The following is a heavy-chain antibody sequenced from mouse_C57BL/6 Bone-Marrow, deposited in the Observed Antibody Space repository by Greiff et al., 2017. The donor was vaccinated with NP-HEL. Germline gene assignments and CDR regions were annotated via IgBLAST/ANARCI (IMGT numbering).Heavy chain of an antibody. V-gene: IGHV1-69*01. J-gene: IGHJ2*01. CDR1: GYTFTSYW. CDR2: IDPSDSYT. D-gene: IGHD1-1*01. CDR3: AREGIITRIFDF. Sequence: QVQLQQPGAELVMPGASVKLSCKASGYTFTSYWMHWVKQRPGQGLEWIGEIDPSDSYTNYNQKFKGKSTLTVDKSDSTAYMQLSSLTSEDSAVYYSAREGIITRIFDFWGRGTALTVSS.